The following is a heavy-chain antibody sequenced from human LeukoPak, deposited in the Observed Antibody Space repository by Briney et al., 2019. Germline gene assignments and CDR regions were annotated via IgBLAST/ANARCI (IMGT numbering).Heavy chain of an antibody. D-gene: IGHD3-22*01. V-gene: IGHV1-2*02. J-gene: IGHJ4*02. Sequence: ASVTVSCKASGYTFTVYYMHWVRQAPGQGLEWMGWINPNSGGTNYAQKFQGRVTITRDTSISTAYMELSRLRSDDTAVYYCAREGDSSGYYIMLDYWGQGTLVTVSS. CDR1: GYTFTVYY. CDR2: INPNSGGT. CDR3: AREGDSSGYYIMLDY.